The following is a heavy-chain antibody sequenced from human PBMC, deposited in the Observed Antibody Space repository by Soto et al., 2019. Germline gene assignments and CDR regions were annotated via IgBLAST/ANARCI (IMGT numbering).Heavy chain of an antibody. CDR1: GYGFSNYW. CDR2: IFPRDSDT. V-gene: IGHV5-51*01. Sequence: GESLKISCEGSGYGFSNYWIGWVRQKSGKGLEWMGIIFPRDSDTKYNPSLQGQVSISADNSVATAYLHLSSLKPSDSAIYYCARLYGSGSYYNLGDYWGQGTLVTVSS. J-gene: IGHJ4*02. D-gene: IGHD3-10*01. CDR3: ARLYGSGSYYNLGDY.